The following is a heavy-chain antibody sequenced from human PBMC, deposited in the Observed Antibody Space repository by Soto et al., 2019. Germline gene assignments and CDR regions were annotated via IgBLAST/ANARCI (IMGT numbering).Heavy chain of an antibody. Sequence: EVQLLESGGGLVQPGGSLRLSCAASGFTFSSYAMSWVRQAPGKGLEWVSAISGSGGSTYYADSVKGRFTISRANSKNTLYLQMNILRAEDTAVYYCARPTVTTNYYCYYGMDVWGQGTTVTVSS. J-gene: IGHJ6*02. CDR1: GFTFSSYA. CDR3: ARPTVTTNYYCYYGMDV. V-gene: IGHV3-23*01. CDR2: ISGSGGST. D-gene: IGHD4-17*01.